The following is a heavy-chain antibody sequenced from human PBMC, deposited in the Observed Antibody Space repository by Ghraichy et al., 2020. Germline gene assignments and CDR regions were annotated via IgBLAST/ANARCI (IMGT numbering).Heavy chain of an antibody. J-gene: IGHJ6*01. D-gene: IGHD3-10*01. CDR2: ISGRDGRT. V-gene: IGHV3-23*01. CDR3: ARASVYGRIAGRYYTYGMIV. Sequence: GGSLRLSCATSRSELHNSEVNWVRHAPWNVIGWVSGISGRDGRTYYADSVKGRFTIFRDNSKNPLSLQMDSLRAEDTAVYYCARASVYGRIAGRYYTYGMIVWGLCTTVTGSS. CDR1: RSELHNSE.